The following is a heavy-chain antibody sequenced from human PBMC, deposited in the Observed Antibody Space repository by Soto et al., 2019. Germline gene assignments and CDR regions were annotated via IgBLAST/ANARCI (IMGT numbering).Heavy chain of an antibody. CDR1: GFTFSSYS. D-gene: IGHD6-19*01. CDR2: ISSNSSYI. CDR3: ARVQRERSVAGFNYYGMDV. V-gene: IGHV3-21*01. Sequence: GGSLRLSCAASGFTFSSYSMTWVRQAPGKGLEWVSSISSNSSYIYYADSVKGRFTISRDNAKNSLYLQMSSLRAEDTAVYYCARVQRERSVAGFNYYGMDVWGQGTTVTVSS. J-gene: IGHJ6*02.